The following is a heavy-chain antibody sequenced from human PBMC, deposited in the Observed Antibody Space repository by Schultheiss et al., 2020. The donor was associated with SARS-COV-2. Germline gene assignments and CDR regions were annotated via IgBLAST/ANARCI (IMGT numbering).Heavy chain of an antibody. J-gene: IGHJ6*02. CDR3: ARPSSSGFSPYGLDV. CDR2: INHSGST. V-gene: IGHV4-34*01. CDR1: GGSFSGYY. Sequence: LETLSLTCAVYGGSFSGYYWSWIRQPPGKGLEWIGEINHSGSTNYNPSLKSRVTISVDTSKNQFSLKLSSVTAADTAVYYCARPSSSGFSPYGLDVWGRGITVTVSS. D-gene: IGHD3-22*01.